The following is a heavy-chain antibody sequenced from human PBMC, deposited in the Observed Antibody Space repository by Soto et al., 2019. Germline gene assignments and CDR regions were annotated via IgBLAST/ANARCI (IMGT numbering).Heavy chain of an antibody. CDR2: FDPEDGET. D-gene: IGHD3-3*01. J-gene: IGHJ3*02. CDR1: GYTLTELS. CDR3: ATARFLEWLPKVYAFDI. V-gene: IGHV1-24*01. Sequence: ASVKVSCKVSGYTLTELSMHWVRQAPGKGLEWMGGFDPEDGETIYAQKFQGRVTMTEDTSTDTAYMELSSLRSEDTAVYYCATARFLEWLPKVYAFDIWGQGTMVTVSS.